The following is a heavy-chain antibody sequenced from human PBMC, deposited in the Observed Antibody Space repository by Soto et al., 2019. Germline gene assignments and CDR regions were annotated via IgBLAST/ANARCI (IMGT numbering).Heavy chain of an antibody. CDR1: GGSFSGYY. D-gene: IGHD3-16*01. J-gene: IGHJ4*02. CDR3: AAGLRFGYYFDY. Sequence: QVQLQQWGAGLLKPSETLSLTCAVYGGSFSGYYWSWIRQPPGKGLEWIGEINHSGSTNYNPSLKSRVTISVDTSKNQFSLKLRSVTAADTAVYYCAAGLRFGYYFDYWGQGTLVTVSS. V-gene: IGHV4-34*01. CDR2: INHSGST.